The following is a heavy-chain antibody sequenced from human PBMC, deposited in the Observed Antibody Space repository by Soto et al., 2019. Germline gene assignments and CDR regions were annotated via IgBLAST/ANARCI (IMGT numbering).Heavy chain of an antibody. CDR2: ISAYTDNP. V-gene: IGHV1-18*01. Sequence: QVQLVQSGGEVKKPGASVKVSCKASGYTFTNYGVTWVRQAPGHGLEWMGWISAYTDNPNYAQKFQGRVTMTIDTSTTTAYMDLRSLTYDDTAVYYCARVIPGAEAWFGPWGQGTLVTVSS. CDR1: GYTFTNYG. J-gene: IGHJ5*02. D-gene: IGHD2-2*01. CDR3: ARVIPGAEAWFGP.